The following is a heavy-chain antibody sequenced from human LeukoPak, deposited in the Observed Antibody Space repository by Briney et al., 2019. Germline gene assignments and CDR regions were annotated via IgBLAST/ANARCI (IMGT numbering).Heavy chain of an antibody. CDR2: IKQDGSEK. CDR3: ARDGSGWYGNWYFDL. J-gene: IGHJ2*01. D-gene: IGHD6-19*01. CDR1: GFTFSSYW. V-gene: IGHV3-7*03. Sequence: GGSLRLSCAASGFTFSSYWMSGVRQAPGKGMEWVANIKQDGSEKYYVDSVKGRFIISRENAKNSLSLQMNSLRAEDTAVYYCARDGSGWYGNWYFDLWGLGTLVTVYS.